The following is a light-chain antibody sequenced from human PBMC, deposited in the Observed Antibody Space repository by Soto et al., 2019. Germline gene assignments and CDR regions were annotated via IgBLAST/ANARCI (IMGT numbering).Light chain of an antibody. V-gene: IGKV3-20*01. CDR3: QQYGTSEII. J-gene: IGKJ5*01. Sequence: EIVLTQSPGTLSLSPGERATLSCRASQSLSSSYLAWYQQKPGQAPRLLIYDTSSRATGVPDRYSASGSGTDFTLTISRLEPEDFAVFFCQQYGTSEIIFGQGTRLEIK. CDR1: QSLSSSY. CDR2: DTS.